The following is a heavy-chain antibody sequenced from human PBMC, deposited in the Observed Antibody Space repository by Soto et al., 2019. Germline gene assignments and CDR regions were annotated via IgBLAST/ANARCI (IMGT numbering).Heavy chain of an antibody. CDR3: SRLTNARPGDD. CDR1: GGSITSSNYH. CDR2: IYYSGNT. D-gene: IGHD2-2*01. J-gene: IGHJ4*02. Sequence: SETLSLTCTVSGGSITSSNYHWGWSRQPPGKGLEWIGTIYYSGNTYYNPSLKSRVTMSMDASKNQFSLTLSSVAVADTAVYCCSRLTNARPGDDWGQGTLVTVSS. V-gene: IGHV4-39*01.